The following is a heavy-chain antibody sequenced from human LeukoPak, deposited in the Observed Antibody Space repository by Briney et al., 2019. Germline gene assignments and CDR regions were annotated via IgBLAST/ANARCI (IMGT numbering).Heavy chain of an antibody. J-gene: IGHJ4*02. Sequence: ASVKVSCKTSGYSFTNFGISWVRQAPGQGLEWMGWISNYNGDTRYARKVQDRVTVTADTSTTTSYMELRSLRSDDTAVYYCARAPNYAGSGSFFSDYWGQGTLVSVSS. CDR3: ARAPNYAGSGSFFSDY. CDR2: ISNYNGDT. CDR1: GYSFTNFG. D-gene: IGHD3-10*01. V-gene: IGHV1-18*01.